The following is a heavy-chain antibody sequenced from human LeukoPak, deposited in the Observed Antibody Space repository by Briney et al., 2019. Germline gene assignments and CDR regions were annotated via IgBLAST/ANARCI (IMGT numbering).Heavy chain of an antibody. J-gene: IGHJ4*02. D-gene: IGHD1-7*01. Sequence: GGSLRLSCAASGFTFSSYAMPWVRQAPGKGLEWVAVISYDGSNKYYADSVKGRFTISRDNSKNTLYLQMNSLRAEDTAVYYCAKDPKTGTTSYSFDYWGQGTLVTVSS. CDR1: GFTFSSYA. V-gene: IGHV3-30*04. CDR3: AKDPKTGTTSYSFDY. CDR2: ISYDGSNK.